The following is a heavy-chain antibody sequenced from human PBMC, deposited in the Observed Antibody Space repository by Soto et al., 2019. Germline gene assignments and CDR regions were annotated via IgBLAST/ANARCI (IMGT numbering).Heavy chain of an antibody. D-gene: IGHD1-20*01. Sequence: PGGSLRLSCAASGFTFSSYAMRWVRQAPGKGLEWVSAISGSGGSTYYADSVKGRFTISRDNSKNTLYLQMNSLRAEDTAVYYCAKDLGITGTAIDYWGQGTLVTVSS. V-gene: IGHV3-23*01. CDR2: ISGSGGST. CDR1: GFTFSSYA. CDR3: AKDLGITGTAIDY. J-gene: IGHJ4*02.